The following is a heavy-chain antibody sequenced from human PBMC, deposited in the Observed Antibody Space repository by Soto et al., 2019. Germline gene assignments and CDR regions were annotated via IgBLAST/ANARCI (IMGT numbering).Heavy chain of an antibody. Sequence: QVQLQESGPGLLEPSGTLSLTCAVSGGSISSGNWWSWVRQPPGKGLEWIGEIHHSGSTNYNPSLKSRVTISVDNSKSQFSLQLSSVTAADTAVYHCAHNGYYCIGNWGQGTRVTVSS. V-gene: IGHV4-4*02. CDR1: GGSISSGNW. CDR2: IHHSGST. CDR3: AHNGYYCIGN. J-gene: IGHJ4*02. D-gene: IGHD3-22*01.